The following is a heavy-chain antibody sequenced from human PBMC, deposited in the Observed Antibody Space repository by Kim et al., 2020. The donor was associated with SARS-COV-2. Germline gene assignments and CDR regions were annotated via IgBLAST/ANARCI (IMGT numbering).Heavy chain of an antibody. V-gene: IGHV4-39*01. Sequence: SETLSLICTVSGGSISSSSYYWGWIRQPPGKGLEWIGSIYYSGSSYNNPSLKSRVTISVDTSKNQFSLKLSSVTAADTAVYYCARRSYYYGSGSYHDDWGQGTLVTVSS. D-gene: IGHD3-10*01. J-gene: IGHJ4*02. CDR2: IYYSGSS. CDR3: ARRSYYYGSGSYHDD. CDR1: GGSISSSSYY.